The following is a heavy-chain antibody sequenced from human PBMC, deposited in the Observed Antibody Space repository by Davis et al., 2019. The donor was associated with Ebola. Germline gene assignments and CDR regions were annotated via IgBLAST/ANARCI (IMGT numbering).Heavy chain of an antibody. V-gene: IGHV4-34*01. CDR3: ARGLLLPLGLDP. Sequence: MPGGSLRLSCAVYGGSFSGYYWSWIRQPPGKGLEWIGEINHSGSTNYNPSLKSRVTISVDTSKNQFSLKLSSVTAADTAVYYCARGLLLPLGLDPWGQGTLVTVSS. D-gene: IGHD2-15*01. CDR1: GGSFSGYY. CDR2: INHSGST. J-gene: IGHJ5*02.